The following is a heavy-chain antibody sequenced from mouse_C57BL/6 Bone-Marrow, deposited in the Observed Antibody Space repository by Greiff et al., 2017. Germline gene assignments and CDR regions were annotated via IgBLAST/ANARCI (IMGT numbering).Heavy chain of an antibody. CDR3: ANDLLWLRRYYYAMDY. Sequence: VQLQQSGPELVKPGASVKLSCKASGSNFPDSKMHWVKQSLEKGLEWIGYINPNIGGTDYTQKFKGKATWTENKSSSTAYMELRSLTSEDSAVYYCANDLLWLRRYYYAMDYWGQGTSVTVSS. J-gene: IGHJ4*01. CDR1: GSNFPDSK. D-gene: IGHD2-2*01. CDR2: INPNIGGT. V-gene: IGHV1-22*01.